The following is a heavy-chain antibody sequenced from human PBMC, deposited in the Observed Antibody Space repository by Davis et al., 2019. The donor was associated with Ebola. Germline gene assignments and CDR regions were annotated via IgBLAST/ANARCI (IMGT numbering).Heavy chain of an antibody. Sequence: MPSETLSLTCTVSGGSISSYYWSWIRQPPGKGLEWIGYIYYSGSTNYNPSLKSRVTISVDTSKNQFSLKLSSVTAADTAVYYCARGGAGFIDYGDYALSYWGQGTLVTVSS. D-gene: IGHD4-17*01. CDR2: IYYSGST. J-gene: IGHJ4*02. CDR1: GGSISSYY. V-gene: IGHV4-59*01. CDR3: ARGGAGFIDYGDYALSY.